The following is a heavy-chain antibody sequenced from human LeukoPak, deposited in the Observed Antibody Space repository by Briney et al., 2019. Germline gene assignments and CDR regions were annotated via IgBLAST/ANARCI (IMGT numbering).Heavy chain of an antibody. CDR2: ISRSSNYI. D-gene: IGHD3-9*01. J-gene: IGHJ4*02. Sequence: PGGSLRLSCAASRFTFSSYAMNWVRQAPGKGLEWVSSISRSSNYIYYADSVKGRFTISRDNAKNSLYLQMNSLGAEDTAVYYCARELTYSDYWGQGTLVTVSS. CDR3: ARELTYSDY. CDR1: RFTFSSYA. V-gene: IGHV3-21*01.